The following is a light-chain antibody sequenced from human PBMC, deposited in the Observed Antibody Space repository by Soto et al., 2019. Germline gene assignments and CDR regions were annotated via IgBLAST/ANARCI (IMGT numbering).Light chain of an antibody. CDR1: RSDVGGYNY. V-gene: IGLV2-14*01. CDR2: DVS. J-gene: IGLJ1*01. CDR3: SSYTSSSPRV. Sequence: QSAMNQPASVSGSPGQSITISCTGTRSDVGGYNYVSWYQQHPGKAPKLMIYDVSNRPSGVSNRFSGSKSGNTASLTISGLQAEDEADYYCSSYTSSSPRVFGTGTKVTVL.